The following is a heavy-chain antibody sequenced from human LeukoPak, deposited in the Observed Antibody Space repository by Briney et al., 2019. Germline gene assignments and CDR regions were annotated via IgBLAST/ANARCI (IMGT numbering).Heavy chain of an antibody. V-gene: IGHV3-48*01. CDR2: ISSSSSTI. CDR1: GFTFCSYS. D-gene: IGHD3-3*01. CDR3: ARRGMEGDFWGGSLDY. Sequence: GGSLRLSCAASGFTFCSYSMNWVRQAPAKGLEWVSYISSSSSTIYYADSVKGRFTISRDNAKNSLYLQMNSLRAEDTAVYYCARRGMEGDFWGGSLDYWGQGTLVTVSS. J-gene: IGHJ4*02.